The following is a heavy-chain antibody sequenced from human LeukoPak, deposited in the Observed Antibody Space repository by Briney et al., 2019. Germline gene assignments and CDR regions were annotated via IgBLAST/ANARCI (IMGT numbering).Heavy chain of an antibody. J-gene: IGHJ6*02. CDR1: GFTFSSYA. Sequence: GGSLRLSCAASGFTFSSYAMHWVRQAPGKGLEYVSAISGNGGSTYYANSVKGRFTISRDNSKNTLYLQMGSLRAEDMAVYYYARGHYVDRVRLRFLEWSPMDVWGQGTTVTVSS. CDR3: ARGHYVDRVRLRFLEWSPMDV. CDR2: ISGNGGST. D-gene: IGHD3-3*01. V-gene: IGHV3-64*01.